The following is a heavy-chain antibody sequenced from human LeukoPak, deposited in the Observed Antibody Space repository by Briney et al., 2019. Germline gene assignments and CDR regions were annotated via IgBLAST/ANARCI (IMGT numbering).Heavy chain of an antibody. J-gene: IGHJ5*02. CDR2: INPDSGGT. CDR1: GYTFTGNY. CDR3: ARDLGDCSSTSCDTDP. V-gene: IGHV1-2*06. D-gene: IGHD2-2*01. Sequence: ASVKVSCKASGYTFTGNYMHWVRQAPGQGLEWMGRINPDSGGTNYAQKFQGRVTMTRDTSISTAYMELSRLRSDDTAVYYCARDLGDCSSTSCDTDPWGQGTLVTVSS.